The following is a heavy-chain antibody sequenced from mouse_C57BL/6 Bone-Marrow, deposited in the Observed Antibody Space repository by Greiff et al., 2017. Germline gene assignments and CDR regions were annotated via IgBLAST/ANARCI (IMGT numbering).Heavy chain of an antibody. Sequence: EVMLVESGGDLVKPGGSLKLSCAASGFTFSSYGMSWVRQTPDKRLEWVATISSGGSYTYYPDSVKGRFTSSRDNAKNTLYLQMSSLKSEDTAMYYCARLDSSGPFAYWGQGTLVTVSA. CDR1: GFTFSSYG. CDR2: ISSGGSYT. CDR3: ARLDSSGPFAY. J-gene: IGHJ3*01. D-gene: IGHD3-2*02. V-gene: IGHV5-6*01.